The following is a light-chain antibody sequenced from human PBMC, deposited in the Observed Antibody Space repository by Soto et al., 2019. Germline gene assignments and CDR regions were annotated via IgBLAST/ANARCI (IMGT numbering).Light chain of an antibody. J-gene: IGKJ3*01. CDR2: GAT. V-gene: IGKV3-20*01. Sequence: EIVLTQSTGTLSLSPGERATLSCRASQSVSSTYLVWYQQKPGQAPRLLIYGATSRASGIPDRFSGSGSGTDFTLTISRLEPEDFAVYYCQQFGDSLTFGPGTKVDIK. CDR1: QSVSSTY. CDR3: QQFGDSLT.